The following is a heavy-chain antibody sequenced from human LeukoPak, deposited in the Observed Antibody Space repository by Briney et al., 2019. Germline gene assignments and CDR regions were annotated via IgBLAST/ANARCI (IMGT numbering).Heavy chain of an antibody. V-gene: IGHV3-33*08. CDR3: ARGPPGYYGMDV. J-gene: IGHJ6*02. CDR1: GFTFSSFI. Sequence: GGSLRLSCAASGFTFSSFIMHWVRQAPGKGLEWVAVIWYDGSNKYYADSVKGRFTISRDNSKNTLYLQMNSLRAEDTAVYYCARGPPGYYGMDVWGQGTTVTVSS. CDR2: IWYDGSNK.